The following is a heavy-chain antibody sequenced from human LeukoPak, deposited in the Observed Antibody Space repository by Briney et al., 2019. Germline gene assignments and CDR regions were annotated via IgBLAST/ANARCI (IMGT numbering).Heavy chain of an antibody. Sequence: ASVKVSCKASGYTFTSYYMHWVRQAPGQGLEWMGLINPSGSSTSYAQKFQGRLSLTRDMSTSTDYMELSSLRSEDTAIYYCARDNSVGDNAWWFDPWGQGTLVTVSS. CDR3: ARDNSVGDNAWWFDP. CDR1: GYTFTSYY. V-gene: IGHV1-46*01. D-gene: IGHD1-26*01. J-gene: IGHJ5*02. CDR2: INPSGSST.